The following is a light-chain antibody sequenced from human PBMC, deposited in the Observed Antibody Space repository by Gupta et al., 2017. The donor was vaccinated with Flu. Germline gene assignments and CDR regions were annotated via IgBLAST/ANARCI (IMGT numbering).Light chain of an antibody. V-gene: IGLV8-61*01. J-gene: IGLJ3*02. CDR2: NTN. CDR3: VLYMNSGMWV. CDR1: SGSVSEENY. Sequence: QTVVTQEPSFSVSPGGTVTLTCGLSSGSVSEENYAGWYQQTPGQAPRTLFYNTNTRSSGVPDRVSASILANNAAPPTTGAQADDESDDYCVLYMNSGMWVFGGGTKLTVL.